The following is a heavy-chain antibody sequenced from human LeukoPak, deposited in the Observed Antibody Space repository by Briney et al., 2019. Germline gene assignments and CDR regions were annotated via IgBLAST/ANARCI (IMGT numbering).Heavy chain of an antibody. D-gene: IGHD6-19*01. CDR3: ARVAGTLTDY. V-gene: IGHV4-34*01. CDR1: GGSFSGYY. J-gene: IGHJ4*02. Sequence: SETLSLTCAVYGGSFSGYYWSWIRQPPGKGLEWIGEINHSGSTNYNPSLKSRVTISVDKSKNQFSLKLSSVTAADTAVYYCARVAGTLTDYWGQGTLVTVSS. CDR2: INHSGST.